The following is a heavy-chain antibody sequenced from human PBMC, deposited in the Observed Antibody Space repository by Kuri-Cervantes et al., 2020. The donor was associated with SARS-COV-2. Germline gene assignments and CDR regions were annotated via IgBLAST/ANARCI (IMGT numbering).Heavy chain of an antibody. D-gene: IGHD1-7*01. V-gene: IGHV4-59*08. CDR1: GGSISSYY. CDR3: ARTQASITGTYMDV. CDR2: IYYSGST. J-gene: IGHJ6*03. Sequence: SETLSLTCTVSGGSISSYYWSWIRQPPGKGLEWIGYIYYSGSTNYNPSLKSRVTISVDTSKNQFSLKLSSVTAADTAVYYCARTQASITGTYMDVWGKGTTVTVSS.